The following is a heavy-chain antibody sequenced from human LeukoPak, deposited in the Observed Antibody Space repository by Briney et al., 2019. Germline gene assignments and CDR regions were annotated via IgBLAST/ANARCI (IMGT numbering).Heavy chain of an antibody. D-gene: IGHD3-22*01. CDR2: ISGSGGST. V-gene: IGHV3-23*01. CDR3: AKGVRYYDSSGYDY. Sequence: GGSLRLSCAASGFTFSSYAMSWVRQAPGKGLEWVSAISGSGGSTYYADSVKGRFTIPRDNSKNTLYLQMNSLRAEDTAVYYCAKGVRYYDSSGYDYWGQGTLVTVSS. J-gene: IGHJ4*02. CDR1: GFTFSSYA.